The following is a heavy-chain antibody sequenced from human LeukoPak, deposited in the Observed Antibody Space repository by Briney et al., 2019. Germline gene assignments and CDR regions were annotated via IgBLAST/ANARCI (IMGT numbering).Heavy chain of an antibody. D-gene: IGHD6-19*01. CDR1: GGSISGYY. Sequence: SETLSLTCSVSGGSISGYYWSWIRQPPGKGLEWIGYIYHNGGTNYNPSLQSRLTISIDTSKNQFSLKLSSVTAADTAVCYCARHLRAVAGGRYFDYWGQGTQVTVSS. V-gene: IGHV4-59*08. J-gene: IGHJ4*02. CDR2: IYHNGGT. CDR3: ARHLRAVAGGRYFDY.